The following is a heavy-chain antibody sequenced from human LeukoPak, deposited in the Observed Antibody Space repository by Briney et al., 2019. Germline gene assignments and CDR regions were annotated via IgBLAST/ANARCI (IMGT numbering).Heavy chain of an antibody. CDR1: GFTFRDYF. D-gene: IGHD3-22*01. V-gene: IGHV3-11*01. CDR2: TNTAGNTI. CDR3: ARATYDSSAVDAFDI. Sequence: KPGGSLRLSCAASGFTFRDYFMSWIRQAPGKGLGWVAYTNTAGNTIYYADSMKGRFTISRDNAKNSLYLQMNTLRAEDTAVYYCARATYDSSAVDAFDIWGQGTMVTVSP. J-gene: IGHJ3*02.